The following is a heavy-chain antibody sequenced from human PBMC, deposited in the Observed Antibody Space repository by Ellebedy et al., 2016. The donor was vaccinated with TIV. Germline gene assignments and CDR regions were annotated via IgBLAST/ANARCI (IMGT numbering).Heavy chain of an antibody. V-gene: IGHV4-39*07. CDR2: MFYSGSA. Sequence: MPSEILSLTCAVSGGSISSSSYYWGWIRQPPGKGLEWIGTMFYSGSAYYNASLRSRVAISVDTSKNHFSLKLSSVTAADTAVYYCARDSMIVHAFDIWGQGTMVTVSS. J-gene: IGHJ3*02. CDR3: ARDSMIVHAFDI. D-gene: IGHD3-22*01. CDR1: GGSISSSSYY.